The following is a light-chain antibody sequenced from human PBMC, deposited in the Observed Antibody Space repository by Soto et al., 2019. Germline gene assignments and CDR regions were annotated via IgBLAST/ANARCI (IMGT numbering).Light chain of an antibody. Sequence: EILLTQSPATLFLSPGETATLSCRASQNVLSDLAWYQQKPGQAPRLLVYGATTRATDAPAKFRGSGSGTEFSLTISSLQSEDFATYYCQQHRSWPRTFGQGTKVDIK. CDR3: QQHRSWPRT. J-gene: IGKJ1*01. CDR1: QNVLSD. V-gene: IGKV3-15*01. CDR2: GAT.